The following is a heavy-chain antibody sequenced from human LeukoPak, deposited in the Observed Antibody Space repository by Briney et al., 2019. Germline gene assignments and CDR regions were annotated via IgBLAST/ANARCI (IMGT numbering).Heavy chain of an antibody. CDR1: GGSISSGDYY. Sequence: PSETLSLTCAVSGGSISSGDYYWSWIRQPPGKGLEWIGYIYYSGSTYYNPSLKSRVTISVDTSKNQFSLKLSSVTAADTAVYYCARVEGGGYVLGRFDPWGQGTLVTVSS. CDR3: ARVEGGGYVLGRFDP. J-gene: IGHJ5*02. CDR2: IYYSGST. D-gene: IGHD5-12*01. V-gene: IGHV4-30-4*01.